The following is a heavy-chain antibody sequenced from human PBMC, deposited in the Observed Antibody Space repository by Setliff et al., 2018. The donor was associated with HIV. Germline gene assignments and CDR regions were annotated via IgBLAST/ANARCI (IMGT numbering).Heavy chain of an antibody. D-gene: IGHD2-21*01. CDR1: GGSISSSDW. J-gene: IGHJ4*02. CDR2: IYESGSA. Sequence: PSETLSLTCAVSGGSISSSDWWSWVRQPPGKGLEWIGEIYESGSANYNPSLTSGDTMSVDKSKNHFSLKMNSVTAADTAVYFCVRDHRLRGKFHFDSWGQGTLVTVSS. V-gene: IGHV4-4*02. CDR3: VRDHRLRGKFHFDS.